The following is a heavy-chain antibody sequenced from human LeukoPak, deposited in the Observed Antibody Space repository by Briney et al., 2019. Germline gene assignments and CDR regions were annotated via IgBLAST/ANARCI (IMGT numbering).Heavy chain of an antibody. CDR1: GFTFGSYA. CDR2: ISGSGGST. Sequence: PGGSLRLSCAASGFTFGSYAMSWVRQAPGKGLEWVSAISGSGGSTYYADSVKGRFTISRDNSKNTLYLQMNSLRAEDTAVYYCAKPPPGYSSSRPAEFDYWGQGTLVTVSS. J-gene: IGHJ4*02. V-gene: IGHV3-23*01. CDR3: AKPPPGYSSSRPAEFDY. D-gene: IGHD6-13*01.